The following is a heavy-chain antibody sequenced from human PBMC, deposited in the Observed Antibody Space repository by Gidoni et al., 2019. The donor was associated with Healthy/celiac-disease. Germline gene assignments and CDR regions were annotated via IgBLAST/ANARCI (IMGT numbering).Heavy chain of an antibody. CDR3: ARARILYSRGWFDP. CDR1: GYTFTGYY. D-gene: IGHD2-15*01. CDR2: INPNSGGT. V-gene: IGHV1-2*02. J-gene: IGHJ5*02. Sequence: QVQLVQSVAEVKKPGASVKFSCKASGYTFTGYYMHWVRQAPGQGLEWMGWINPNSGGTNYAQKFQGRVTMTRDTSISTAYMELSRLRSDDTAVYYCARARILYSRGWFDPWGQGTLVTVSS.